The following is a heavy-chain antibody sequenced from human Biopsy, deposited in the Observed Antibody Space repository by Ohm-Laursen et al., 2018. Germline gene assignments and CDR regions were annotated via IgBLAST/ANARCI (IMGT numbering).Heavy chain of an antibody. Sequence: ASVKVSCKASGYTFTGYHVHWVRQAPGQGLEWMGWINAKTGDTNYAQKFQGRVTMTRDTSISTAYVDLSSMRSDDTAVYYCTRGGYYYDSLAYYYWFDPWGQGTLVTVSS. CDR2: INAKTGDT. D-gene: IGHD3-22*01. J-gene: IGHJ5*02. CDR3: TRGGYYYDSLAYYYWFDP. V-gene: IGHV1-2*02. CDR1: GYTFTGYH.